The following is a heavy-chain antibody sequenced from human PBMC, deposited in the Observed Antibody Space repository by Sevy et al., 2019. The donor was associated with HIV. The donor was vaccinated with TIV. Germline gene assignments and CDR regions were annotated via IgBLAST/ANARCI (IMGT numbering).Heavy chain of an antibody. V-gene: IGHV3-11*01. CDR1: GFTFSDYY. D-gene: IGHD1-26*01. Sequence: GGSLRLSCAASGFTFSDYYMSWIRQAPGKGLEWISYISGSQYMIYYADSVEGRFTISRDDAKNSLYLQMNSLRPEDSAVYFCARDLGTGYFDFWGQGTLVTVSS. CDR3: ARDLGTGYFDF. J-gene: IGHJ4*02. CDR2: ISGSQYMI.